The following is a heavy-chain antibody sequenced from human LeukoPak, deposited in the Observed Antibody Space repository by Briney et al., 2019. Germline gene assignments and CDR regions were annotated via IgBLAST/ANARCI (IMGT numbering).Heavy chain of an antibody. CDR2: IYYSGST. CDR3: ARASFDCSGGSCYPLFDP. Sequence: NSSETLSLTCTVSGGSISSSSYYWGWIRQPPGKGLEWIGSIYYSGSTYYNPSLKSRVTISVDTSKNQFSLKLSSVTAADTAVYYCARASFDCSGGSCYPLFDPWGQGTLVTVSS. V-gene: IGHV4-39*07. J-gene: IGHJ5*02. D-gene: IGHD2-15*01. CDR1: GGSISSSSYY.